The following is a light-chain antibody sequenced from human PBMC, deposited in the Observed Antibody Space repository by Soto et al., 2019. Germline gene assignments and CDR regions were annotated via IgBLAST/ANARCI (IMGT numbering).Light chain of an antibody. CDR2: WAS. V-gene: IGKV4-1*01. J-gene: IGKJ2*01. Sequence: DIVMTQSPDSLAVSLGERATINCKSSQSVLYNSNNKNYLTWYQQKPGQPPKLLISWASTRDSGVPDRFSGSGSGTDFTLTISSLRAEDVAVYYCQQYYSSPYTFGQGTKLEIK. CDR3: QQYYSSPYT. CDR1: QSVLYNSNNKNY.